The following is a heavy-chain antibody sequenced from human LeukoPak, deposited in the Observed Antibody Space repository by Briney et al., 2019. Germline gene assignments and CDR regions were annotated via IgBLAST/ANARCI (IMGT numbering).Heavy chain of an antibody. CDR1: GFTFSNYG. V-gene: IGHV3-30*18. J-gene: IGHJ4*02. Sequence: PGRSLRLSCAASGFTFSNYGMHWVRQAPGKGLEWVAVISDDGSNQYYAESVKGRFIISRDNSKNTLYLQMNSLRAEDTAVYYCTKDIITGFSSGWHFAYWGQGTLVTVSS. D-gene: IGHD6-25*01. CDR2: ISDDGSNQ. CDR3: TKDIITGFSSGWHFAY.